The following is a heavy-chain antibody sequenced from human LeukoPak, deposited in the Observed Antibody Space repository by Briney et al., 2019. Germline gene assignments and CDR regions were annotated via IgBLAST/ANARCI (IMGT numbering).Heavy chain of an antibody. CDR2: IYHSGST. Sequence: SETLSLTCAVSGGSISRGGYSWSWLRQPPGKGLEWIGYIYHSGSTYYNPSLKSRVTISVDRSKNQFSLKLSSVTAADTAVYYCARGGSGSTRDYYGMDVWGQGTTVTVSS. D-gene: IGHD3-10*01. J-gene: IGHJ6*02. V-gene: IGHV4-30-2*01. CDR3: ARGGSGSTRDYYGMDV. CDR1: GGSISRGGYS.